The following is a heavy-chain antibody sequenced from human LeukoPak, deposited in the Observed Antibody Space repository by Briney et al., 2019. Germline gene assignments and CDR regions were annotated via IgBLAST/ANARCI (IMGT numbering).Heavy chain of an antibody. Sequence: GESLRISCKASGYRFPSYWITWVRQMPGKGLEWMGGIDPIDSYTTYSPSFQGHVTISADKSIVTVYLQWSSLKAPDTAMYYCARTRVDTAMADFDYWGQGTLVTVSS. D-gene: IGHD5-18*01. CDR1: GYRFPSYW. V-gene: IGHV5-10-1*01. J-gene: IGHJ4*02. CDR2: IDPIDSYT. CDR3: ARTRVDTAMADFDY.